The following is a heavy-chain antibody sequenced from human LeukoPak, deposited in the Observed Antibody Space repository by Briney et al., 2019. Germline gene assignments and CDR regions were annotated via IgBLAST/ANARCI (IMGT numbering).Heavy chain of an antibody. D-gene: IGHD6-19*01. Sequence: SQTLSLTCAISGDSVSSNSAAWNWIRQSPSRGLEWLGRTYYRSKWYNDYAVSVKSRITINPDTSKNQFSLQLNSVTPEDTAVYYCARGSSGYSGGWYGAYYFDYWGQGTLVTVSS. CDR3: ARGSSGYSGGWYGAYYFDY. V-gene: IGHV6-1*01. J-gene: IGHJ4*02. CDR2: TYYRSKWYN. CDR1: GDSVSSNSAA.